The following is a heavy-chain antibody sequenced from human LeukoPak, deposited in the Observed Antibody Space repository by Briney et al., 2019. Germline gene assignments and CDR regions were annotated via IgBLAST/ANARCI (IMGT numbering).Heavy chain of an antibody. CDR2: IYYSGST. CDR1: GGSISSSTYY. CDR3: ARYYYGSGSYYYFDY. Sequence: SETLSLTCTVSGGSISSSTYYWGWIRQPPGKGLEWIVNIYYSGSTYYNPSLKSRVTISVDTAKNQFSRKLRSVPAADTAVYYCARYYYGSGSYYYFDYWGQGTLVIVSS. J-gene: IGHJ4*02. V-gene: IGHV4-39*01. D-gene: IGHD3-10*01.